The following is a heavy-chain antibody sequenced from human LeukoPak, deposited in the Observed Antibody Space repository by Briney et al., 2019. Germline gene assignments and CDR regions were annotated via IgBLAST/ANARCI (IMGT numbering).Heavy chain of an antibody. CDR1: GYTFTSYG. CDR2: ISAYNGNT. J-gene: IGHJ5*02. Sequence: ASVKVSCKASGYTFTSYGISWVRQAPGQGLEWMGWISAYNGNTNYAQKLQGRVTMTTDTSTSTVYMELSSLRSEDTAVYYCARAMAARRGGNWFDPWGQGTLVTVSS. D-gene: IGHD6-6*01. CDR3: ARAMAARRGGNWFDP. V-gene: IGHV1-18*01.